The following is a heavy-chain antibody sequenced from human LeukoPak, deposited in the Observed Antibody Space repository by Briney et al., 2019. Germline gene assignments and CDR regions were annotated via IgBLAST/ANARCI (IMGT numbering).Heavy chain of an antibody. CDR2: INHSGST. J-gene: IGHJ4*02. CDR3: ARGGLDYGDYPDY. Sequence: SETLSLTCAVYGGSFSGHYWSWIRQPPGKGLEWIGEINHSGSTNYNPSLKSRVTISVDTSKNQFSLKLSSVTAADTAVYYCARGGLDYGDYPDYWGQGTLVTVSS. CDR1: GGSFSGHY. D-gene: IGHD4-17*01. V-gene: IGHV4-34*01.